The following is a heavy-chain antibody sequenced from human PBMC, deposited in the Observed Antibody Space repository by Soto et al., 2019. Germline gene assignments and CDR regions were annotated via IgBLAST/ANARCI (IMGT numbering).Heavy chain of an antibody. Sequence: ASVKVSCNTSGYAYTKYAVHLVRQAPGQRLEWMGWINAGNGNTRYSQKFQGRVTITRDTSARTAYMELSSLRSEDTAVYYCARGHLAVVPVASWYYYMDVWGKGTTVTV. CDR3: ARGHLAVVPVASWYYYMDV. J-gene: IGHJ6*03. V-gene: IGHV1-3*01. CDR2: INAGNGNT. CDR1: GYAYTKYA. D-gene: IGHD2-2*01.